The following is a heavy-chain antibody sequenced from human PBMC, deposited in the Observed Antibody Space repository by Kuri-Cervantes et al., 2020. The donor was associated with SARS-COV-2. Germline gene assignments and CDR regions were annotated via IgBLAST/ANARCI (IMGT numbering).Heavy chain of an antibody. CDR2: INHSGSA. J-gene: IGHJ3*02. D-gene: IGHD6-6*01. Sequence: SQTLSLTCAVYGGSFSGFYWSWIRQPPGKGLEWIGEINHSGSANYSPSLKSRVTISVDTSKNQFSLKLSSVTAADTAVYYCARQAVAVEYSSSSGAFDIWGQGTMVTVSS. V-gene: IGHV4-34*01. CDR1: GGSFSGFY. CDR3: ARQAVAVEYSSSSGAFDI.